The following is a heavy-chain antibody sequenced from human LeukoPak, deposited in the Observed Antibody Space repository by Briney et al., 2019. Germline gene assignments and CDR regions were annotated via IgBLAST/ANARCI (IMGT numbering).Heavy chain of an antibody. D-gene: IGHD2-2*01. CDR3: ARVDRHCSSTSCYVWNWFDP. Sequence: GGSLRLSCAASGFTFDDYGMSWVRQAPGKGLEWVSGINWNGGSTGYADSVKGRFTISRDNAKNSLHLQMNSLRAEDTALYHCARVDRHCSSTSCYVWNWFDPWGQGTLVTVSS. CDR1: GFTFDDYG. CDR2: INWNGGST. V-gene: IGHV3-20*01. J-gene: IGHJ5*02.